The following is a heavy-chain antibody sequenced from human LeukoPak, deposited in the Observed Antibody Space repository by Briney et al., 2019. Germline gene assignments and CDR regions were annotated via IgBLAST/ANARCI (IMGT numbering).Heavy chain of an antibody. CDR2: IRYDGSNK. CDR3: ALMTTVILDYFDY. CDR1: GFTFSSYG. D-gene: IGHD4-17*01. J-gene: IGHJ4*02. Sequence: RSGGSLRLSCAASGFTFSSYGMHWVRQAPGKGLEWVAFIRYDGSNKYYADSVKGRFTISRDNSKNTLYLQMNSLRAEDTAVYYCALMTTVILDYFDYWGQGTLVTVSS. V-gene: IGHV3-30*02.